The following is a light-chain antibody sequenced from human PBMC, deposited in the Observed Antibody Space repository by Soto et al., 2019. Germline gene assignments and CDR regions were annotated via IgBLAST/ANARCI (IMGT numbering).Light chain of an antibody. CDR2: GAY. Sequence: EIVLTQSPGTLSLSPGERSTLSCRAIQNVNSNLAWYQQKPGQPPRLPIYGAYTRATGVPATFSGSGSGTEFTLTINSLQSEDFAVYYCQQYNSWTPLTFGGGTKV. V-gene: IGKV3-15*01. CDR3: QQYNSWTPLT. J-gene: IGKJ4*01. CDR1: QNVNSN.